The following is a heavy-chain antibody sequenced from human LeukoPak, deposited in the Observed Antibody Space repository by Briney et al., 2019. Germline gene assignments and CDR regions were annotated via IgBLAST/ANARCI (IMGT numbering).Heavy chain of an antibody. CDR2: INHSGST. J-gene: IGHJ5*02. Sequence: KPSETLSLTCAVCGGSFSGYYWSWIRQPPGKGLEWIGEINHSGSTNYNPSLKSRVTISVDMSKNQFSLKLISVTAADTAVYYCARGGGRYYYGSGKWFDPWGQGTLVTVSS. V-gene: IGHV4-34*01. CDR3: ARGGGRYYYGSGKWFDP. CDR1: GGSFSGYY. D-gene: IGHD3-10*01.